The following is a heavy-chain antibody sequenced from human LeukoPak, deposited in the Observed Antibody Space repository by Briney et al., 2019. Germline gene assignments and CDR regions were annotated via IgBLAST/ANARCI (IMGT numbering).Heavy chain of an antibody. CDR3: AKIAVGPLSRPTQLALYYGMDV. J-gene: IGHJ6*02. Sequence: GGSLRVSCAASGFTFNKFAMSWVRQAPGKGPEWVSGIGSSGATIFYADSVKGRYTISRDNSKNTVYLEMNNLRAEDTAIYYCAKIAVGPLSRPTQLALYYGMDVWGQGTTVTVSS. CDR1: GFTFNKFA. D-gene: IGHD2-21*01. CDR2: IGSSGATI. V-gene: IGHV3-23*01.